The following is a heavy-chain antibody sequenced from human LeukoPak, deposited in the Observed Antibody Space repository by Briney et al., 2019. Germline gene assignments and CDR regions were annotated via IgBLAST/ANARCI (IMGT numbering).Heavy chain of an antibody. CDR2: ISGSGGST. Sequence: PGGSLRLSCAASGFTFSSYAMSWVRQAPGKGLEWVSAISGSGGSTYYADPVKGRFTISRDNSKNTVYLQINSLRAEDTAVYRCANALTLVRGVIAPLDYWGQGTLVTVSS. CDR3: ANALTLVRGVIAPLDY. CDR1: GFTFSSYA. V-gene: IGHV3-23*01. J-gene: IGHJ4*02. D-gene: IGHD3-10*01.